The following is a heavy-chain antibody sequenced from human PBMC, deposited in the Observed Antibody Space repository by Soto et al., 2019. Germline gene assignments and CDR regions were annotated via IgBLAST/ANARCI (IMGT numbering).Heavy chain of an antibody. Sequence: ASETLSLTCAVSGGSISSSNWWSWVRQPPGKGLEWIGEIYHSGSTNYNPSLKSRVTISVDKSKNQFSLKLSSVTAADTAVYYCARVRYYYDSSGYQPRPDVAFDIWGQGTMVTVSS. CDR1: GGSISSSNW. CDR2: IYHSGST. V-gene: IGHV4-4*02. J-gene: IGHJ3*02. CDR3: ARVRYYYDSSGYQPRPDVAFDI. D-gene: IGHD3-22*01.